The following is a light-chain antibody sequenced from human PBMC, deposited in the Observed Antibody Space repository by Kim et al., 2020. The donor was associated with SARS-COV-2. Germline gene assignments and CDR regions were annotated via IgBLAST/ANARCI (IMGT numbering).Light chain of an antibody. CDR3: TSRESSGNHLRV. J-gene: IGLJ3*02. V-gene: IGLV3-19*01. Sequence: SSELTQDPAVSVALGQTVRITCQGDSLRSYYASWYQQKPGQAPVLVIYGKNNRPSGIPDRFSGSSSGNTASLTITGAQAEDEADYYCTSRESSGNHLRVF. CDR1: SLRSYY. CDR2: GKN.